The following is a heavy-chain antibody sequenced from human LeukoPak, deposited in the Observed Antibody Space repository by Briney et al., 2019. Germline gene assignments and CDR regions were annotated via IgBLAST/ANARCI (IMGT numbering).Heavy chain of an antibody. J-gene: IGHJ6*02. V-gene: IGHV1-2*06. Sequence: ASVNVSCKASGGTFSSYALSWVRQAPGQGLEWMGRINPNSGGTNYAQKFQGRVTMTRDTSISTAYMELSRLRSDDTALYYFARENVDYDILTFDYYYYYGMDVRGQGTTVTVSS. CDR3: ARENVDYDILTFDYYYYYGMDV. CDR2: INPNSGGT. D-gene: IGHD3-9*01. CDR1: GGTFSSYA.